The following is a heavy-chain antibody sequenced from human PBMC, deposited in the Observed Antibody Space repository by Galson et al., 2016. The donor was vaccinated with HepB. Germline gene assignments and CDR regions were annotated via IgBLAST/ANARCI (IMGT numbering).Heavy chain of an antibody. D-gene: IGHD3-10*01. Sequence: SLRLSCAASGFTFDNYGMHWVRQAPGKGLEWVSVIWYDGGNKNYIESVKGRFIISRDNSKNTLYLQMNSLRVEDTAVYYCARDRAGLSGELDYWGQGTLVTVSS. CDR2: IWYDGGNK. CDR3: ARDRAGLSGELDY. V-gene: IGHV3-33*01. CDR1: GFTFDNYG. J-gene: IGHJ4*02.